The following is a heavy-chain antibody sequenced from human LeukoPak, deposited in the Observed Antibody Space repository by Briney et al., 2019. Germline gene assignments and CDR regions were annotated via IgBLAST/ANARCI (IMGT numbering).Heavy chain of an antibody. J-gene: IGHJ4*02. CDR2: ISGSGGST. D-gene: IGHD2-21*02. V-gene: IGHV3-23*01. Sequence: GGSLRLSCAASGFTFSSYAMSWVRQAPGKGLEWVSAISGSGGSTYYADSVKGRFTISRDNSKNTLYLQMNSLRAEDTAVYYCAKDLVIQTEGGDSYSDYWGQGTLVTVSS. CDR1: GFTFSSYA. CDR3: AKDLVIQTEGGDSYSDY.